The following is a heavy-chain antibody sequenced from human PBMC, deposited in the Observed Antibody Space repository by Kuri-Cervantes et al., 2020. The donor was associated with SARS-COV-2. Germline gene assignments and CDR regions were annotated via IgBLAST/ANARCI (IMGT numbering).Heavy chain of an antibody. D-gene: IGHD3-10*01. CDR2: INHSGST. V-gene: IGHV4-34*01. J-gene: IGHJ5*02. CDR1: GGSFRGYY. CDR3: AIMVRGVRRNWFDP. Sequence: GSLRLSCAVYGGSFRGYYWSWIRQPPGTGLGWIGEINHSGSTNYNPALKSRVTISVDTSKHQFSLKLSSVTAADTAVYYCAIMVRGVRRNWFDPWGQGTLVTVSS.